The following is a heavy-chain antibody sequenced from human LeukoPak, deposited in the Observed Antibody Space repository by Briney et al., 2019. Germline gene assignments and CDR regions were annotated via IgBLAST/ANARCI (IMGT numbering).Heavy chain of an antibody. CDR3: ARVARMVATISEDYYYYYGMDV. J-gene: IGHJ6*02. CDR1: GYTFTGYY. CDR2: INPNSGGT. V-gene: IGHV1-2*04. D-gene: IGHD5-12*01. Sequence: GASVKVSCKASGYTFTGYYMHWVRQAPGQGLEWMGWINPNSGGTNYAQKFQGWVTMTRDTSISTAYMELSRLRSDDTAVYYCARVARMVATISEDYYYYYGMDVWGQGTTVTVSS.